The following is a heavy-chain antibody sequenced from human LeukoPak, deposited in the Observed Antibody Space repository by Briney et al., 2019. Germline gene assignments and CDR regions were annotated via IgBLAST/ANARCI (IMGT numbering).Heavy chain of an antibody. J-gene: IGHJ4*02. V-gene: IGHV5-51*01. CDR1: GSTFSTYR. CDR3: ALFPRLGPSAWSYCFGY. CDR2: IYTADSDT. D-gene: IGHD6-19*01. Sequence: GESLKISCKASGSTFSTYRIVWVRQLPGKGLEWMGIIYTADSDTKYSPSFQGQVTISADKSISTAYLQWSSLKASDTATYYCALFPRLGPSAWSYCFGYWGQGTLVTVSS.